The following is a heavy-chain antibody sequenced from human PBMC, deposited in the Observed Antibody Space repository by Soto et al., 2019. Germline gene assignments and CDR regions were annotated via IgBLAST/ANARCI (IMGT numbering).Heavy chain of an antibody. CDR1: GGTPSNSA. J-gene: IGHJ6*02. Sequence: QVHLLLQSGAEVKKPGSSVKVSCKASGGTPSNSAISWVRQAPGQGLEWMGGIIPVFGLVKYAQNFQRRVTITADESTNTAYMELSSLRPEDTAVYYCAGGRIVVVGSRASYGMDVWGQGTTVTVAS. D-gene: IGHD3-22*01. CDR3: AGGRIVVVGSRASYGMDV. V-gene: IGHV1-69*01. CDR2: IIPVFGLV.